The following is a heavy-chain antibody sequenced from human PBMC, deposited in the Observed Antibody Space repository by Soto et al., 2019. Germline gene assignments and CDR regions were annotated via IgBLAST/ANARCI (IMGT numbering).Heavy chain of an antibody. CDR2: INADGTSA. CDR1: GFTLNDYW. D-gene: IGHD5-18*01. Sequence: EVQLVESGGGLVQRGGSLRLSCEASGFTLNDYWMHWVRQVPGKGLVWVARINADGTSASYADSVKGRFTISRDNAKNTVYLLMNSLRAEDSAVYYRASGGPYNYGPRGSRVADFWGLGTLVTLSS. J-gene: IGHJ4*02. V-gene: IGHV3-74*01. CDR3: ASGGPYNYGPRGSRVADF.